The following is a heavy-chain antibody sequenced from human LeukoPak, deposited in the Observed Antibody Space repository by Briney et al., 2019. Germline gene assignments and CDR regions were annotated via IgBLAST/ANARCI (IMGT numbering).Heavy chain of an antibody. CDR2: INSDGNTT. CDR1: GFTFSKYW. D-gene: IGHD6-25*01. V-gene: IGHV3-74*01. CDR3: AREERLRRPYVFDI. J-gene: IGHJ3*02. Sequence: GGSLRLSCAASGFTFSKYWMYWVRQAPGKGLVWVSRINSDGNTTNYADSVKGRFTISRDNAKNTLYLQMNSLRAEDTALYYCAREERLRRPYVFDIWGQGTMVTVSS.